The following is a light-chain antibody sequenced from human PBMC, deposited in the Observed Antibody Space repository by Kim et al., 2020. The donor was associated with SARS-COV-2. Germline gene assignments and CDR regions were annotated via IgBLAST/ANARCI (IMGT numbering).Light chain of an antibody. CDR3: QVWDSTSDHVV. CDR1: NIEGRN. J-gene: IGLJ2*01. V-gene: IGLV3-21*03. Sequence: APGKTDRITCGGNNIEGRNVHWYQQKPGQAPVLVVYDDSDRPSGIPERFSGSNSGNTATLTISRVEAGDEADYYCQVWDSTSDHVVFGGGTQLTVL. CDR2: DDS.